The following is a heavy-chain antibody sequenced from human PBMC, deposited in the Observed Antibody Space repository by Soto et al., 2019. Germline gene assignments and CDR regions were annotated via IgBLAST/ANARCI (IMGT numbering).Heavy chain of an antibody. CDR3: ARHPGYYYMLTGYTTYYFDT. J-gene: IGHJ4*02. Sequence: PSETLSLTCTVSGRSFSPNYWALIRQPPGKGLEWIGYIYYSGTTSYNPSLKSRLSISLETSKSQFSLKPSSVTAADTAVYYCARHPGYYYMLTGYTTYYFDTWGQGILVTVSS. CDR1: GRSFSPNY. D-gene: IGHD3-9*01. CDR2: IYYSGTT. V-gene: IGHV4-59*08.